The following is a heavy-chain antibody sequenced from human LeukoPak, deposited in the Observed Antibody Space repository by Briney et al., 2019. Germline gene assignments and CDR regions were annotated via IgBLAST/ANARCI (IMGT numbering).Heavy chain of an antibody. CDR2: ISYDGSNK. J-gene: IGHJ4*02. CDR1: GFTFSSYA. Sequence: GGSLRLSCAASGFTFSSYAMHWVRQAPGKGLGWVAVISYDGSNKYYADSVKGRFTISRDNSKNTLYLQMNSLRAEDTAVYYCARGYDEDYWGQGTLVTVSS. CDR3: ARGYDEDY. D-gene: IGHD2-2*01. V-gene: IGHV3-30-3*01.